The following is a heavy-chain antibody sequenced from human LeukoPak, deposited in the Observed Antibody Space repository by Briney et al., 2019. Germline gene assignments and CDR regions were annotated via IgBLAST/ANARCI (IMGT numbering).Heavy chain of an antibody. D-gene: IGHD3-22*01. Sequence: ASVKVSCKASGYTFTSYDINWVRQATGQGLEWMGWMNPNSGNTGYAQKFQGRVTMTRNTSISTAYMELSSLRPEDTAVYYCASRAPYDSSGYYYYYYMDVWGKGTTVTVSS. CDR1: GYTFTSYD. CDR2: MNPNSGNT. V-gene: IGHV1-8*01. CDR3: ASRAPYDSSGYYYYYYMDV. J-gene: IGHJ6*03.